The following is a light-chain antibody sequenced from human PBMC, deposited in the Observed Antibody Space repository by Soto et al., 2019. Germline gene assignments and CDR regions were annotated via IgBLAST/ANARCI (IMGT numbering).Light chain of an antibody. CDR1: ETISSR. J-gene: IGKJ5*01. Sequence: DIHMTQSPSTLSASVGDTVTITCRASETISSRLAWYQQKPGKAPTLLIYDASTLERGVPSRFSGTGSGTEFTLSIDSLQPDDFATYYCQQYHTFSITFGQGTRLEIK. V-gene: IGKV1-5*01. CDR3: QQYHTFSIT. CDR2: DAS.